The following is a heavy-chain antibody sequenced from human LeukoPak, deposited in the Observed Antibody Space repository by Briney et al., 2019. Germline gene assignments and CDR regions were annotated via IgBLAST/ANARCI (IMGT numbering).Heavy chain of an antibody. CDR3: AGDYYDSSGYYSNFDY. D-gene: IGHD3-22*01. V-gene: IGHV4-39*02. Sequence: PSETLSLTCTVSGGSISSSSYYWGWIRQPPGKGLEWIGSIHYTGSTYYSPSLKGRVTISVDTSKNQFSLKLSSVTAADTAVYYCAGDYYDSSGYYSNFDYWGQGTLVTVSS. J-gene: IGHJ4*02. CDR2: IHYTGST. CDR1: GGSISSSSYY.